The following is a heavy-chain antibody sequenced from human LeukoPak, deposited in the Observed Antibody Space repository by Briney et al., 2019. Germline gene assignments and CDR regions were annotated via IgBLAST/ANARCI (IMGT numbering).Heavy chain of an antibody. Sequence: SGGSLRLSCAASGFTFSSYWMSWVRQAPGKGLEWVANIEQDGSEKYYVDSVKGRFTISRDNAKNSLYLQMNSLRAEDTAVYYCARDMGYSGSWYSWNYYYGMDVWGQGTTVTVSS. CDR3: ARDMGYSGSWYSWNYYYGMDV. CDR1: GFTFSSYW. CDR2: IEQDGSEK. J-gene: IGHJ6*02. V-gene: IGHV3-7*04. D-gene: IGHD6-13*01.